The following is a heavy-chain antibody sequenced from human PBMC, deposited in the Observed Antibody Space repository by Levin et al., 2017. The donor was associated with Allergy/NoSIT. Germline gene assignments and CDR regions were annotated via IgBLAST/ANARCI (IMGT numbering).Heavy chain of an antibody. D-gene: IGHD4-17*01. V-gene: IGHV3-11*01. CDR2: ISSSGSTI. Sequence: GGSLRLSCAASGFTFSDYYMSWIRQAPGKGLEWVSYISSSGSTIYYADSVKGRFTISRDNAKNSLYLQMNSLRAEDTAVYYCARPSEPQRYDYGDDLYGGDVDYWGQGTLVTVSS. CDR1: GFTFSDYY. CDR3: ARPSEPQRYDYGDDLYGGDVDY. J-gene: IGHJ4*02.